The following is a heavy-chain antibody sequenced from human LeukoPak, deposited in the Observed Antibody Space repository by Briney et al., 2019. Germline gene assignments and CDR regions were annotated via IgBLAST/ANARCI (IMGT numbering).Heavy chain of an antibody. Sequence: EASVKVSCKASGGTFSSYAISWVRQAPGQGLEWMGGIIPIFGTANYAQKFQGRVTITADESTSTAYMELSSLRSEDTAVYYCARALTGTGPPGWLDPWGQGTLVTVSS. V-gene: IGHV1-69*01. CDR3: ARALTGTGPPGWLDP. CDR1: GGTFSSYA. D-gene: IGHD1-7*01. J-gene: IGHJ5*02. CDR2: IIPIFGTA.